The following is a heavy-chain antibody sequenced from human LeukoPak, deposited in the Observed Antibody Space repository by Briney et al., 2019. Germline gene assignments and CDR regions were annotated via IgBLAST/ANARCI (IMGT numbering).Heavy chain of an antibody. CDR2: IYTSGST. Sequence: TSETLSLTCTVPGGSISSGSYYWSWIRQPAGKGLEWIGRIYTSGSTNYNPSLKSRVTISVDTSKNQFSLKLSSVTAADTAVYYCARDGYSSRGGYYYYYMDVWGKGTTVTASS. CDR3: ARDGYSSRGGYYYYYMDV. J-gene: IGHJ6*03. V-gene: IGHV4-61*02. D-gene: IGHD6-13*01. CDR1: GGSISSGSYY.